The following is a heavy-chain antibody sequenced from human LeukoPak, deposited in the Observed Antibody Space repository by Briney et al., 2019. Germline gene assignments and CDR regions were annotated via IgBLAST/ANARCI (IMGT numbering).Heavy chain of an antibody. J-gene: IGHJ4*01. Sequence: GGSLRLSCAASGFIYSHYVMHWVRQAPGKGLEWVAVICSDGSNRFYAGSVKGRFTISRDNSQRTLFLQMNSLRVDDTDMYYCVRDAQRGFDYSNSLKYWGHGTLVTVSS. CDR2: ICSDGSNR. CDR3: VRDAQRGFDYSNSLKY. CDR1: GFIYSHYV. D-gene: IGHD4-11*01. V-gene: IGHV3-33*01.